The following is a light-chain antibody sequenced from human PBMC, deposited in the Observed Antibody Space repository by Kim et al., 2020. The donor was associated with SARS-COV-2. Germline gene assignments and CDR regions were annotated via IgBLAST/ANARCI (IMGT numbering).Light chain of an antibody. J-gene: IGKJ2*01. CDR3: QHYRRFPYT. CDR1: QDVDTY. CDR2: KAS. V-gene: IGKV1-5*03. Sequence: SASVGCRVTMTCRASQDVDTYLAWYQQKPGKAPKLLIYKASRLEGGVPSRFSGSGSGTGFSLTISSLQPDDFATYYCQHYRRFPYTFGQGTKLEI.